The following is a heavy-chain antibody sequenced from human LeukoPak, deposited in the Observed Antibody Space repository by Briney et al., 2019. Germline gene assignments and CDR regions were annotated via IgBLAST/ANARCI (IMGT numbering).Heavy chain of an antibody. CDR2: ISGSGGST. Sequence: GGSLRLSCAASGFTFSSYAMSWVRQAPGKGLEWVSAISGSGGSTYYADSVKGRFTISRDNSKNTLYLQMNSLRAEDTAVYYCAKVDTAGGWLQSMGYYMDVWGKETTVTVSS. CDR3: AKVDTAGGWLQSMGYYMDV. V-gene: IGHV3-23*01. D-gene: IGHD5-24*01. CDR1: GFTFSSYA. J-gene: IGHJ6*03.